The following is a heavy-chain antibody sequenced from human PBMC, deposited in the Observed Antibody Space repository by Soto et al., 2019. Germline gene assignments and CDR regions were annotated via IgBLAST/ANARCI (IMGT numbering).Heavy chain of an antibody. CDR3: AIVRLISGGVSRWFDS. Sequence: ASVKVSCKASGGTFSSYAISWVRQAPGQGLEWMGGIIPIFGTANYAQKFQGRVTITADESTSTAYMELSSLRSEDTAVYYCAIVRLISGGVSRWFDSRCQRTLVTLSS. V-gene: IGHV1-69*13. J-gene: IGHJ5*01. D-gene: IGHD3-16*01. CDR2: IIPIFGTA. CDR1: GGTFSSYA.